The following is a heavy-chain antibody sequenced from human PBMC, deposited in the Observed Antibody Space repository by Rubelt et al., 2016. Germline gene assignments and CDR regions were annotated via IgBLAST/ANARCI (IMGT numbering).Heavy chain of an antibody. CDR1: GGSFNDHY. J-gene: IGHJ6*02. V-gene: IGHV4-34*02. Sequence: QVRLQQWGAGLLKPSETLSLTCAVYGGSFNDHYWSWIRQPPGKGLEWIGEINHSGNTNYNPSLKGRVSISVDTSKNQFSLRLTSVTAADTAVYYCARRPDGVDVWGQGTTVTVS. CDR2: INHSGNT. CDR3: ARRPDGVDV.